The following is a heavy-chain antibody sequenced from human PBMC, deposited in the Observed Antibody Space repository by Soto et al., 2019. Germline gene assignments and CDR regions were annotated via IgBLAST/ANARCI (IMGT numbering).Heavy chain of an antibody. J-gene: IGHJ4*02. CDR3: AHIPYDYIWGSYRRPYYFDY. CDR2: IYWDDDK. Sequence: QITLKESGPTLVNPTQTLTLTCTFSGFSLSTSGVGVGWIRQPPGKALEWLALIYWDDDKRYSPSLKSRLTITKDTSKNQVVLTMTNMDPVDTATYYCAHIPYDYIWGSYRRPYYFDYWGQGTLVTVSS. V-gene: IGHV2-5*02. CDR1: GFSLSTSGVG. D-gene: IGHD3-16*02.